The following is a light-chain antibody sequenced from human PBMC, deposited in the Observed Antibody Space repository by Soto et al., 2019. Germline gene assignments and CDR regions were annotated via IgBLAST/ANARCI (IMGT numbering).Light chain of an antibody. CDR3: QQSYITPDT. V-gene: IGKV1-39*01. Sequence: DIQMTQSPSSLSASVGDRITITCRASQNIASYLNWYQQKPGKAPKLLIHAASSLQSGVPSRFSGSGSGTDFTLTISSLQPEDFATYHCQQSYITPDTFGQGTKLEIK. CDR2: AAS. J-gene: IGKJ2*01. CDR1: QNIASY.